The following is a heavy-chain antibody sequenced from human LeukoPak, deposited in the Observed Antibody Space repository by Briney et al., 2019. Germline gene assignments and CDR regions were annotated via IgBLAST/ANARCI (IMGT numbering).Heavy chain of an antibody. CDR3: ARGRSEDTRTYYPSFDD. Sequence: GGSLRLSCVASGFSFDTYAMSWVRQGPGNGLEWVSSISGGGVSTYYADSLRGRFAISRDNSKNTMYLQMNSLRVEDTAVYYCARGRSEDTRTYYPSFDDWGQGSLVTVSS. D-gene: IGHD3-10*01. CDR1: GFSFDTYA. J-gene: IGHJ4*02. CDR2: ISGGGVST. V-gene: IGHV3-23*01.